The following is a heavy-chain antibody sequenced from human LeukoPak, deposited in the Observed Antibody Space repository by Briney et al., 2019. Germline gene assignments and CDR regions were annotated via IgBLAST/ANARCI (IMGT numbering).Heavy chain of an antibody. J-gene: IGHJ3*02. Sequence: GGSLRLSCAASGFTFSSYGMHWVRQAPGKELEWVAVISYDGSNKYYADSVKGRFTISRDNSKNTLYLQMNSLRAEDTAVYYCAKVLYGTDAFDIWGQGTMVTVPS. CDR1: GFTFSSYG. V-gene: IGHV3-30*18. D-gene: IGHD4-17*01. CDR2: ISYDGSNK. CDR3: AKVLYGTDAFDI.